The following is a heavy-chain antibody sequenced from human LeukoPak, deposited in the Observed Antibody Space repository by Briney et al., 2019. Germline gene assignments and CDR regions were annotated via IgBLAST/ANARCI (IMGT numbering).Heavy chain of an antibody. CDR1: GGSISSGSYY. CDR2: IYTSGST. J-gene: IGHJ6*03. D-gene: IGHD2-2*01. V-gene: IGHV4-61*02. CDR3: ARGLYCSSTSCYARYYYMDV. Sequence: SQTLSLTCTVSGGSISSGSYYWSWIRQPAGKGLEWIGRIYTSGSTNYNPSLKSRVTISVDTSKNQFSLKLSSVTAADTAVYYCARGLYCSSTSCYARYYYMDVWGKGTTVTISS.